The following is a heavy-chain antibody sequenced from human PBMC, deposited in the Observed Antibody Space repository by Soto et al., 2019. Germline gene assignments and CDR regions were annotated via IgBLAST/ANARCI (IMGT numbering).Heavy chain of an antibody. J-gene: IGHJ4*02. Sequence: QVQLVESGGGVVQPGRSLRLSCAASGFTFSSYGMHWVRQAPGKGLEWVAVIWYDGSNKYYADSVKGRFTISRDNSKNTLYLKMNSLRAEDRALYYCARNFPTVTFDYWGQGTLVPVS. V-gene: IGHV3-33*01. CDR3: ARNFPTVTFDY. CDR1: GFTFSSYG. D-gene: IGHD4-17*01. CDR2: IWYDGSNK.